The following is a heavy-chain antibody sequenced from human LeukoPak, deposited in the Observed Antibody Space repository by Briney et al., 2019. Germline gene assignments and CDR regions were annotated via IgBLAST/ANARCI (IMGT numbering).Heavy chain of an antibody. CDR1: GVSISSYY. J-gene: IGHJ3*02. CDR3: ARGGQHSSSWYAFDI. V-gene: IGHV4-59*08. CDR2: IYYSGST. D-gene: IGHD6-13*01. Sequence: PSETLSLTCTVSGVSISSYYWSWIRQPPGKGLEWIGYIYYSGSTYYNPSLKSRVTISVDTSKNQFSLKLSSVTAADTAVYYCARGGQHSSSWYAFDIWGQGTMVTVSS.